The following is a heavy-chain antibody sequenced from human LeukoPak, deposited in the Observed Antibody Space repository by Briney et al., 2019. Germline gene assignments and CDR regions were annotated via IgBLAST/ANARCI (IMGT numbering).Heavy chain of an antibody. CDR3: ARFAGYGDYGFDY. CDR1: GGSISSYY. V-gene: IGHV4-59*01. D-gene: IGHD4-17*01. Sequence: NPSETLSLTCTVSGGSISSYYWSWIRQPPGKGLEWIGYIYYSGSTNYNPSLKSRVTISVDTSKNQFSLKLSSVTAADTAVYYCARFAGYGDYGFDYWGQGTLVTVSS. J-gene: IGHJ4*02. CDR2: IYYSGST.